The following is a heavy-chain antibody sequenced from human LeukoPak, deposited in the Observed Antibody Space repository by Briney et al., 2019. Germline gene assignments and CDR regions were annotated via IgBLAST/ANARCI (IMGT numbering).Heavy chain of an antibody. CDR1: GFSFSDYY. D-gene: IGHD6-19*01. Sequence: PGGSLRLSCAASGFSFSDYYMGWIRQAPGKGLEWLSYISGSGTIIFYADSVKGRFTISRDNAKNSLDLQMNSLRAEDTAVYYCARDHFSDSGWYPPGWFDPWGQGTLVTVSS. CDR3: ARDHFSDSGWYPPGWFDP. J-gene: IGHJ5*02. V-gene: IGHV3-11*04. CDR2: ISGSGTII.